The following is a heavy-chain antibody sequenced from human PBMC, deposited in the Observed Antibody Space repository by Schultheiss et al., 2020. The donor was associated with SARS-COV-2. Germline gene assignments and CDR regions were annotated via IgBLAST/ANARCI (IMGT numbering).Heavy chain of an antibody. V-gene: IGHV3-74*01. CDR2: INSDGSST. J-gene: IGHJ6*03. CDR3: ARGSNDFWSGYSYSFMDV. D-gene: IGHD3-3*01. Sequence: GGSLRLSCAASGFTFSSYWMHWVRQAPGKGLVWVSRINSDGSSTSYADSVKGRFTISRDNSKNTLYLQMNSLRAEDTAVYYCARGSNDFWSGYSYSFMDVWGKGTTVTVSS. CDR1: GFTFSSYW.